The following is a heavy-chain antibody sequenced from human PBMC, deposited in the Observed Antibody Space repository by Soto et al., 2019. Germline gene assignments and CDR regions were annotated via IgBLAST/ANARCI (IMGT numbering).Heavy chain of an antibody. Sequence: PSETLSLTCSVSGASITTNNYYWGWVRQPPGMVLEWIATISYSGTTYFNPSLASRVSISVDTSENQFSLKLTSVTAADTAVYYCAKVLVRGYLGPWGQGTVVTVSS. D-gene: IGHD3-10*01. CDR2: ISYSGTT. J-gene: IGHJ5*02. CDR1: GASITTNNYY. V-gene: IGHV4-39*01. CDR3: AKVLVRGYLGP.